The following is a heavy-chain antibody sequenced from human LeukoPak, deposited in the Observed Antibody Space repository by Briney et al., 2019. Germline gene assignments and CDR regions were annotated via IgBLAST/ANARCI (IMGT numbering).Heavy chain of an antibody. J-gene: IGHJ4*02. CDR3: ARGLSGYASSLGY. CDR1: GFNFNTYW. Sequence: GGSLRLSCAASGFNFNTYWMSWVRQAPGKGLEWVAVISYDGSNKYYADSVRGRFSVSRDNAKNTLYLQMNSLRAEDTAVYYCARGLSGYASSLGYWGQGTLVTVSS. D-gene: IGHD2-2*01. V-gene: IGHV3-30*03. CDR2: ISYDGSNK.